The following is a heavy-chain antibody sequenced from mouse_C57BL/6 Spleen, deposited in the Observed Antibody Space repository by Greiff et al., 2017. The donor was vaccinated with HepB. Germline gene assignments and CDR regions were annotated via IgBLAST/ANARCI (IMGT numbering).Heavy chain of an antibody. CDR3: ARDRYYYGSSYYFDY. D-gene: IGHD1-1*01. J-gene: IGHJ2*01. CDR1: GFTFSDYY. CDR2: INYDGSST. Sequence: EVMLVESEGGLVQPGSSMKLSCTASGFTFSDYYMAWVRQVPEKGLEWVANINYDGSSTYYLDSLKSRFIISRDNAKNILYLQMSSLKSEDTATYYCARDRYYYGSSYYFDYWGQGTTLTVSS. V-gene: IGHV5-16*01.